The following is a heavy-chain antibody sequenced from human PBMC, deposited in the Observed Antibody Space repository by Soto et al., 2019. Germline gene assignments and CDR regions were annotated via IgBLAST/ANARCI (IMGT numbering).Heavy chain of an antibody. Sequence: QVQLVESGGGVVQPGRSLRLSCAASGFTFSSYAMHWVRQAPGKGLEWGAVISYDGSNKYYADSVKGRFTISRDNSKNSLYQKMNSLSAEDMAVYYCARDHQDEFDYWGQRTLVTVSS. CDR2: ISYDGSNK. CDR3: ARDHQDEFDY. J-gene: IGHJ4*02. CDR1: GFTFSSYA. V-gene: IGHV3-30-3*01.